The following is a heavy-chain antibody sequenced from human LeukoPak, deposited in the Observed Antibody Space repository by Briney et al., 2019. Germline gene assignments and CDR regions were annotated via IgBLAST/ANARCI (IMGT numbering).Heavy chain of an antibody. CDR1: AGSISTYY. J-gene: IGHJ5*02. CDR2: LYTSGRT. CDR3: ARGYGDYTRFTWFDP. V-gene: IGHV4-4*07. Sequence: PSETLSLTCTVSAGSISTYYWSWIRQPAGKRLEWNGRLYTSGRTNYTPSLKSRVTMSVDTSKNQFSLKLSSVTAADTAVYYCARGYGDYTRFTWFDPWGQGTLVIVSS. D-gene: IGHD4-17*01.